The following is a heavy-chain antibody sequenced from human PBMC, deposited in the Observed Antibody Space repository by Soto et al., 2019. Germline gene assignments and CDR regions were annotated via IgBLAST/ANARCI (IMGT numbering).Heavy chain of an antibody. D-gene: IGHD1-20*01. CDR3: AREGYITGIFDY. V-gene: IGHV4-30-2*01. CDR2: IYHSGST. Sequence: PSETLSLTCAVSGGSISSGGYSWSWIRQPPGKGLEWIGYIYHSGSTYYNPSLKSRVTISVDRSKNQFSLKLSSVTAADTAVYYCAREGYITGIFDYWGQGTLVTVSS. J-gene: IGHJ4*02. CDR1: GGSISSGGYS.